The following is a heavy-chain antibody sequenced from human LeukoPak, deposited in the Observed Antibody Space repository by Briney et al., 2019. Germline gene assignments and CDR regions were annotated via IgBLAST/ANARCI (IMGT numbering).Heavy chain of an antibody. CDR2: INPSGGST. V-gene: IGHV1-46*03. CDR1: GYTFTSYY. D-gene: IGHD3-10*01. J-gene: IGHJ3*02. CDR3: ARGELLWFGELPHAFDI. Sequence: ASVKVSCKASGYTFTSYYMHWVRQAPGQGREWVGIINPSGGSTSYAQKFQGRVTMTMDTSTSTVYMELSSLRSEDTAVYYCARGELLWFGELPHAFDIWGQGTMVTVSS.